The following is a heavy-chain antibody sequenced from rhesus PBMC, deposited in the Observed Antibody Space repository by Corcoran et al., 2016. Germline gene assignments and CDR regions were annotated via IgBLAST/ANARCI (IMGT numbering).Heavy chain of an antibody. J-gene: IGHJ4*01. CDR3: ARGGRYSGYSFLNFDY. V-gene: IGHV4S14*01. Sequence: QVQLQESGPGLVKPSETLSLTCAVSGYSISSNYWNWLRQPPGKGPGLIGSIHGSGGSNSLHPSLQSRVTLSVDTSKNQFSLKLSSVTAADTAVYYCARGGRYSGYSFLNFDYWGQGVLVTVSS. CDR2: IHGSGGSN. D-gene: IGHD5-24*01. CDR1: GYSISSNY.